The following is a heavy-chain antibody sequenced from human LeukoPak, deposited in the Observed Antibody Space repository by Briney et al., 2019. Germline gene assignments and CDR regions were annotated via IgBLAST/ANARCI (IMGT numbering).Heavy chain of an antibody. J-gene: IGHJ4*02. D-gene: IGHD6-13*01. CDR3: VKGRISEDGLDF. Sequence: TGGSLRLSCAASGFTFSNYAMSWVRQAPGKGLQWVSAVTNSGGSGGSTYYADSVKGRFTISRDNSKNTLYLQMNSLRAEDTAVYYCVKGRISEDGLDFWGQGTLVTVSS. CDR2: VTNSGGSGGST. CDR1: GFTFSNYA. V-gene: IGHV3-23*01.